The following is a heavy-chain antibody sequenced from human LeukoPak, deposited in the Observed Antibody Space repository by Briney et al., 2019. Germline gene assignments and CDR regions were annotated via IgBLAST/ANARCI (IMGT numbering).Heavy chain of an antibody. D-gene: IGHD1-26*01. CDR1: GFTFSTDA. Sequence: GGSLRLSCVVTGFTFSTDAMTGGRQASGKGRGWGSLISATGGSTYYAESVKGRFTISRDNIKNTRYLQMHSLRAEDTAVYYCAKDSEPLVGVHRWGDWFDPWGQGTLVTVSS. J-gene: IGHJ5*02. CDR2: ISATGGST. V-gene: IGHV3-23*01. CDR3: AKDSEPLVGVHRWGDWFDP.